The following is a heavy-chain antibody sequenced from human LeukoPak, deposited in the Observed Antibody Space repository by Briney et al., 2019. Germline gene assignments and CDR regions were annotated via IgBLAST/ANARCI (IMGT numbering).Heavy chain of an antibody. CDR3: ARDQQLEFGWFDP. J-gene: IGHJ5*02. Sequence: SQTLSLTCTVSGGSISSGGYYWSWIRQHPGKGLEWIGYIYYSGSTYYNPSLKSRVTISVDTSKNQFSLELSSVTAADTAVYYCARDQQLEFGWFDPWGQGTLVTVSS. V-gene: IGHV4-31*03. CDR1: GGSISSGGYY. D-gene: IGHD1-1*01. CDR2: IYYSGST.